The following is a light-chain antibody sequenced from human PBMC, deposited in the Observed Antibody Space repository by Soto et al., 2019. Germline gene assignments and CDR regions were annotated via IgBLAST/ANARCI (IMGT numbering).Light chain of an antibody. V-gene: IGKV3-20*01. Sequence: EIVLTQSPGTLSLSPGERATLSCRASQSVNSRYLAWYQQKPGQAPRLLIYVASSRATGIPDRFSGSGSGTDFTLSISRLEPEDFAVYYWQEYGSSLTFGGETKVEIK. J-gene: IGKJ4*01. CDR3: QEYGSSLT. CDR1: QSVNSRY. CDR2: VAS.